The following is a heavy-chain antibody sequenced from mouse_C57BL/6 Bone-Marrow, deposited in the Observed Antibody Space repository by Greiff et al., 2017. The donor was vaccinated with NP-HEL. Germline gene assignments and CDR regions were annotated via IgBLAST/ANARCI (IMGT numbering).Heavy chain of an antibody. J-gene: IGHJ1*03. Sequence: EVKLMESGGGLVKPGGSLKLSCAASGFTFSDYGMHWVRQAPEKGLEWVAYISSGSSTIYYADTVKGRFPISRDNAKNTLFLQMTSLRSEDTAMYYCARSRWLLLYWYFDVWGTGTTVTVSS. CDR2: ISSGSSTI. CDR1: GFTFSDYG. D-gene: IGHD2-3*01. CDR3: ARSRWLLLYWYFDV. V-gene: IGHV5-17*01.